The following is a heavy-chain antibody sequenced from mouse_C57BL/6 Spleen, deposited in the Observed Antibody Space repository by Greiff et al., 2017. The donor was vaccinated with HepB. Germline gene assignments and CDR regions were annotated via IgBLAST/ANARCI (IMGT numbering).Heavy chain of an antibody. Sequence: QVQLQQSGAELVRPGSSVKLSCKDSYFSFMASAMHWVKQRPGHGLEWIGSFTMYSDATEYSENFKGKATLTANTSSSTAYMELSSLKSEDSAVYYCARGLHGSSYEDAMDYWGQGTSVTVSS. V-gene: IGHV1-49*01. CDR3: ARGLHGSSYEDAMDY. D-gene: IGHD1-1*01. CDR2: FTMYSDAT. CDR1: YFSFMASA. J-gene: IGHJ4*01.